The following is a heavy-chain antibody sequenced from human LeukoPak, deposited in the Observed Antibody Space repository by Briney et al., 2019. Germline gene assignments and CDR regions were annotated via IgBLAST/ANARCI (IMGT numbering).Heavy chain of an antibody. Sequence: SETLSLTCTVSGGSISSYYWSWIRQPPGKGLEWIGYIYYSGSTNYNPSLKSRVTISVDTSKNQFSLKLSSATAADTAVYYCARYSGTLGYFDYWGQGTLVTVSS. J-gene: IGHJ4*02. V-gene: IGHV4-59*01. CDR2: IYYSGST. CDR1: GGSISSYY. CDR3: ARYSGTLGYFDY. D-gene: IGHD1-26*01.